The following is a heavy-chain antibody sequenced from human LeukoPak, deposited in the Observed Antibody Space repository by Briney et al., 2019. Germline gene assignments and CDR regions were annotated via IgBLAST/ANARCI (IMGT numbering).Heavy chain of an antibody. V-gene: IGHV1-69*06. Sequence: SVKVSCKASGGTFSSYAISWVRQAPGQGLEWMGGIIPIFGTANYAQKFQGRVTITADKSTSTAYMELSSLRSEDTAVYYCARVSGYCSSTSCTSFDYWGHGTLVTVSS. CDR2: IIPIFGTA. CDR1: GGTFSSYA. D-gene: IGHD2-2*01. J-gene: IGHJ4*01. CDR3: ARVSGYCSSTSCTSFDY.